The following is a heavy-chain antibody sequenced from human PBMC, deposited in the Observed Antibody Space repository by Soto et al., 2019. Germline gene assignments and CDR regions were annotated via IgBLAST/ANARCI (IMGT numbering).Heavy chain of an antibody. J-gene: IGHJ6*02. CDR3: AKAIENYSTGYYKPFYYFGVDV. V-gene: IGHV3-30*04. D-gene: IGHD3-22*01. CDR1: GFTFSSYA. CDR2: ISYDGSKK. Sequence: GGSLRLSCAASGFTFSSYAMHWVRQAPGKGLEWVAGISYDGSKKYYGESVKGRFTISSDNSKNTLYLQMNSLRVEDTAVYYCAKAIENYSTGYYKPFYYFGVDVWGQGTTVTVSS.